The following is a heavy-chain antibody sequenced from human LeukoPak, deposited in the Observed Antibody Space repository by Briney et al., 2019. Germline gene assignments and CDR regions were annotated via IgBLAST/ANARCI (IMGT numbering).Heavy chain of an antibody. CDR2: MYTSGST. Sequence: SETLSLTCTVSGGSISSGSYYWSWIRQPAGKGLEWIGRMYTSGSTNYNPSLKGRVTISVDTCKNQFSLKLSSVTAADTAVYYCARDTPWLSKRGYNWFDPWGQGTLVTVSS. J-gene: IGHJ5*02. D-gene: IGHD5-12*01. CDR3: ARDTPWLSKRGYNWFDP. CDR1: GGSISSGSYY. V-gene: IGHV4-61*02.